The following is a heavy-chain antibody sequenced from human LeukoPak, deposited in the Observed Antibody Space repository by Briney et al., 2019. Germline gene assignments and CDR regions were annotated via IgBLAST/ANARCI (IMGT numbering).Heavy chain of an antibody. Sequence: GGSLRLSCAASGFTVSSNYMSWVRQAPGKGLEWVSAVSGSGDSTYYADSVKGRFTISRDNSKNTLYLQMNSLRAEDTAVYYCAKDRHTGSYLGGSCWGQGTLVTVSS. CDR3: AKDRHTGSYLGGSC. V-gene: IGHV3-23*01. CDR2: VSGSGDST. J-gene: IGHJ4*02. CDR1: GFTVSSNY. D-gene: IGHD1-26*01.